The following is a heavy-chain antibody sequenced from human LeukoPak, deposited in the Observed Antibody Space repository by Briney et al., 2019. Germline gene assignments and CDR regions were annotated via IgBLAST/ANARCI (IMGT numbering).Heavy chain of an antibody. V-gene: IGHV3-21*01. CDR3: AREGYDSSGYYEYRAFDI. CDR1: GFTFSTYS. J-gene: IGHJ3*02. D-gene: IGHD3-22*01. Sequence: GESLRLSCAASGFTFSTYSMNWLRLAPGKGLEWVSSISPDSNYKYYADSVKGRFTISRDNSKNTLYLQMNSLRAEDTAVYYCAREGYDSSGYYEYRAFDIWGQGTMVTVSS. CDR2: ISPDSNYK.